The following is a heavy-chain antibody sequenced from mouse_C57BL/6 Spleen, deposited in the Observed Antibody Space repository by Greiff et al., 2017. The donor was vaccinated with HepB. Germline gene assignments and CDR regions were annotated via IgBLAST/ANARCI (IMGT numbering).Heavy chain of an antibody. V-gene: IGHV1-39*01. CDR2: INPNYGTT. J-gene: IGHJ2*01. CDR1: GYSFTDYN. Sequence: VQLQQSGPELVKPGASVKISCKASGYSFTDYNMNWVKQSNGKSLEWIGVINPNYGTTSYNQKFKGKATLTVDQFSSTAYMQLNSLTSEDSAVYYCARSGYSNYPYYFDYWGQGTTLTVSS. CDR3: ARSGYSNYPYYFDY. D-gene: IGHD2-5*01.